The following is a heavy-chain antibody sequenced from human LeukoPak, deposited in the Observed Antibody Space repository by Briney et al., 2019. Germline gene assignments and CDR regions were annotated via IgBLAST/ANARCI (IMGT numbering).Heavy chain of an antibody. J-gene: IGHJ6*02. CDR1: GFTFSSYA. CDR2: ISYDGSNK. CDR3: AKDQWGAENWGSYYYYYYGMDV. Sequence: GGSLRLSCAASGFTFSSYAMHWVRQAPGKGLEWVAVISYDGSNKYYADSVKGRFTISRDNSKNTLYLQMNSLRAEDTAVYYCAKDQWGAENWGSYYYYYYGMDVWGQGTTVTVSS. V-gene: IGHV3-30*04. D-gene: IGHD7-27*01.